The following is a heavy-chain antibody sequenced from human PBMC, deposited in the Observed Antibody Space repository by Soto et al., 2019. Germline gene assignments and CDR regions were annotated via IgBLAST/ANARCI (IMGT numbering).Heavy chain of an antibody. CDR3: AREKKHQSLGGRFGMDV. Sequence: GSLRLSCAVSGFIFSDFSMNWVRQAPGKGLEWVASIGSSGGYIFYADSVKGRFTISRDNAKKSLDLQINSLRAEDTAVYYCAREKKHQSLGGRFGMDVWGQGTTVTVS. V-gene: IGHV3-21*01. CDR2: IGSSGGYI. D-gene: IGHD2-2*01. J-gene: IGHJ6*02. CDR1: GFIFSDFS.